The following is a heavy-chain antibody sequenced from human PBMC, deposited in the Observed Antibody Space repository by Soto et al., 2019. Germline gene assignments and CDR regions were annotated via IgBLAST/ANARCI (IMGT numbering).Heavy chain of an antibody. D-gene: IGHD3-9*01. Sequence: ASVKVSCKASGYTFTGYYMHWVRQAPGQGLEWMGWINPNSGGTNYAQKFQGRVTMTRDTSISTAYMELSRLRSDGTAVYYCARTYYDILTGYKGGMDVWGQGTTVTVSS. V-gene: IGHV1-2*02. CDR1: GYTFTGYY. CDR3: ARTYYDILTGYKGGMDV. J-gene: IGHJ6*02. CDR2: INPNSGGT.